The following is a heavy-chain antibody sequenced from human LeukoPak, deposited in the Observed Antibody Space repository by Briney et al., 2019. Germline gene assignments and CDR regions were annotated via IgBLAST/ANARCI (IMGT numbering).Heavy chain of an antibody. CDR2: ISYDGSNK. CDR1: GFTFSSYA. Sequence: GGSLRLSCAASGFTFSSYAMHWVRHAPGKGLEWVAVISYDGSNKYYADSVKGRFTISRDNSKNTLYLQMNSLRAEDTAVYYCARDDYYDSSGYPRVYDAFDIWGQGTMVTVSS. V-gene: IGHV3-30-3*01. CDR3: ARDDYYDSSGYPRVYDAFDI. J-gene: IGHJ3*02. D-gene: IGHD3-22*01.